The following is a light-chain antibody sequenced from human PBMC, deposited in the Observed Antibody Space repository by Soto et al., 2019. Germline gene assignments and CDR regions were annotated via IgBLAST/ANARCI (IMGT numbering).Light chain of an antibody. J-gene: IGKJ1*01. V-gene: IGKV3-15*01. Sequence: DILMTQSPSTLSASPGDTATLACRASQSVSSKLAWYQQKPGQAPRLLIYGASARATGVPARFSGSGSGTKFTLTITSLQPEDFAVYYCQQYNNWSGTFGQGTRLEIK. CDR3: QQYNNWSGT. CDR1: QSVSSK. CDR2: GAS.